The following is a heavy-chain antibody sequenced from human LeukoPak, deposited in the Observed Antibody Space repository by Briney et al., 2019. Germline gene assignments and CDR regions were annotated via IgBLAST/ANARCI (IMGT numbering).Heavy chain of an antibody. Sequence: GGSLRLSCAGSGFILSDHYMDWVRQAPGKGLEWVGRTRNRDNNYRTDYAASVKGRFTILRDDSKNSLYLQMNSLRAEDTAVYYCARAGVQLWSDIDYWGQGTLVTVSS. J-gene: IGHJ4*02. CDR3: ARAGVQLWSDIDY. CDR2: TRNRDNNYRT. D-gene: IGHD5-18*01. CDR1: GFILSDHY. V-gene: IGHV3-72*01.